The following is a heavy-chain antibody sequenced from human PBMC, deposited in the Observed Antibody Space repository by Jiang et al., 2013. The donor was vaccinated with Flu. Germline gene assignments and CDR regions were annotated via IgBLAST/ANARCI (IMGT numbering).Heavy chain of an antibody. J-gene: IGHJ4*02. CDR3: ARDRDEDFSFDY. V-gene: IGHV6-1*01. CDR1: SSNSAA. D-gene: IGHD5-24*01. CDR2: TYYRSKWYN. Sequence: SSNSAAWNWIRQSPSRGLEWLGRTYYRSKWYNDYAVSVKSRITINPDTSKNQFSLQLNSVTPEDTAVYYCARDRDEDFSFDYWGQGTLVTVSS.